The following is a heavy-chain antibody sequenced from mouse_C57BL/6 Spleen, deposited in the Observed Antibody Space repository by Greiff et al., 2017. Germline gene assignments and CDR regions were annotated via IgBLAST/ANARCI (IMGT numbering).Heavy chain of an antibody. CDR2: INPNNGGT. V-gene: IGHV1-26*01. D-gene: IGHD1-1*02. CDR3: ARALLRWCDV. CDR1: GYTFTDYY. J-gene: IGHJ1*03. Sequence: VQLQQSGPELVKPGASVKISCKASGYTFTDYYMNWVKQSHGKSLEWIGDINPNNGGTSYNQKFKGKATLTVDKSSSTAYMELRSLTSEDSAVYYCARALLRWCDVWGTGTTVTVSS.